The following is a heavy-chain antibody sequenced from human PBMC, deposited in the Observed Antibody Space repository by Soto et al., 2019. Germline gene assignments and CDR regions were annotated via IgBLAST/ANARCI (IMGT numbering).Heavy chain of an antibody. J-gene: IGHJ4*02. CDR3: AKDTGADSWYFPFDY. Sequence: EVQLLESGGGLGQPGGSLRLSCAASGFTFSSYAMSWVRQAPGKGLEWVSAISGSGGSTYYADSVKGRFTISRDNSKNTLYLQMNSLRAEDTAVYYCAKDTGADSWYFPFDYWGQGTLVTVSS. D-gene: IGHD6-13*01. CDR1: GFTFSSYA. CDR2: ISGSGGST. V-gene: IGHV3-23*01.